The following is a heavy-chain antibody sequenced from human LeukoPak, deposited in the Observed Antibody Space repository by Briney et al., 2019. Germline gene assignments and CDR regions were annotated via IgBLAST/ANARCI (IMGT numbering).Heavy chain of an antibody. V-gene: IGHV3-53*01. D-gene: IGHD2-15*01. CDR2: IYTGGST. J-gene: IGHJ2*01. CDR3: ARTRGSYWYFDL. CDR1: GVTVSSHY. Sequence: PGGSLRLSCAASGVTVSSHYMSWVRQAPGKGLEWVSVIYTGGSTYYADSVKGRFTISRDNSKNTLYLQINSLRAEDTAVYYCARTRGSYWYFDLWGRGTLVTVSS.